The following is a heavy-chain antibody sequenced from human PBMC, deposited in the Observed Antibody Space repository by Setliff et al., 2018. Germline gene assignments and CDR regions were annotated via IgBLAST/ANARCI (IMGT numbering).Heavy chain of an antibody. CDR3: ARMSGFQYMDV. Sequence: SETLSLTCTVSGDSISSRRSCWGWFRQPAGKGVEWIGQIYTSWSTNYNPSLKSRVTISLDTSKNQFSLSLSSVTAADTAVYYCARMSGFQYMDVWGKGTTVTVSS. CDR2: IYTSWST. CDR1: GDSISSRRSC. V-gene: IGHV4-61*09. J-gene: IGHJ6*03. D-gene: IGHD3-3*01.